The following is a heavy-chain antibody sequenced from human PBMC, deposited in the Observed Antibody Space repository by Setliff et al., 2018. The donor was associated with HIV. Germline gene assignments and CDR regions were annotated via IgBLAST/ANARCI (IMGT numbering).Heavy chain of an antibody. D-gene: IGHD3-22*01. CDR1: GYSFTNHY. CDR3: ARPYDSSGSHAFDI. V-gene: IGHV1-46*01. Sequence: ASVKVSCKPSGYSFTNHYMHWVRQAPGQGLDWMGRINPSGGSTSYAQKFQGRVTMTRDTSTSTVYMELSSLRSEDTAVYYCARPYDSSGSHAFDIWGQGTMVTVSS. J-gene: IGHJ3*02. CDR2: INPSGGST.